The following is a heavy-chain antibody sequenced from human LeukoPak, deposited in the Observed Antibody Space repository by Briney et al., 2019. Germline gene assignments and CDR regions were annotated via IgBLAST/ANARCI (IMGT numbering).Heavy chain of an antibody. J-gene: IGHJ4*02. CDR2: ISYDGSNK. CDR3: ARDQGDIVVVVAATWGYFDF. V-gene: IGHV3-30-3*01. Sequence: GGSLRLSCAASGFTFSSYAMHWVRQAPGKGLEWVAVISYDGSNKYYADSVKGRFTISRDNSKNTLYLQMNTLRAEDTAVYYCARDQGDIVVVVAATWGYFDFWGQGTLVTVSS. CDR1: GFTFSSYA. D-gene: IGHD2-15*01.